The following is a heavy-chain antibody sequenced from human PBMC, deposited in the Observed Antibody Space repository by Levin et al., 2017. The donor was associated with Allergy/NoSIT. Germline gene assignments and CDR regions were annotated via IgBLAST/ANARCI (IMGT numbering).Heavy chain of an antibody. D-gene: IGHD6-19*01. CDR2: TNPADSTT. Sequence: GESLKISCEASGYSFPTYWIGWVRQMPGKGLEWMGITNPADSTTRYNPSFQGQVTISADKSVSTTYLQWSSLKASDNAIYYCARHVRSSSGRQIDSWGQGTLVTVSP. CDR3: ARHVRSSSGRQIDS. J-gene: IGHJ4*02. V-gene: IGHV5-51*01. CDR1: GYSFPTYW.